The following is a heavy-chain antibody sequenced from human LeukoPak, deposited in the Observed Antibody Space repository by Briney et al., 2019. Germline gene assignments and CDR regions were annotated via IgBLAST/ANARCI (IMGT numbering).Heavy chain of an antibody. CDR1: GYTFTDYF. Sequence: ASVKVSCKASGYTFTDYFLHWLRQAPGQGLEWMGWINPKTGATNYAKRFQGRVTMTRDTSITTGNMELNRLTSDDTAVYYCARAYEYGWFDPWGQGTLVTVSS. J-gene: IGHJ5*02. V-gene: IGHV1-2*02. CDR2: INPKTGAT. CDR3: ARAYEYGWFDP. D-gene: IGHD3-16*01.